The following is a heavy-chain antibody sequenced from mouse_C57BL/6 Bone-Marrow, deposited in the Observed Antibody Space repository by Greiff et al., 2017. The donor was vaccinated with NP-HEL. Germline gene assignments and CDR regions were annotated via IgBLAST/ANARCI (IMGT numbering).Heavy chain of an antibody. CDR3: ARSPSSGYWYFDV. CDR1: GYAFTNYL. D-gene: IGHD1-3*01. CDR2: INPGSGGT. Sequence: QVHVKQSGAELVRPGTSVKVSCKASGYAFTNYLIEWVKQRPGQGLEWIGVINPGSGGTNYNEKFQGKATLTADKSSSTAYMQLSSLTSEDSAVYFCARSPSSGYWYFDVGGTGTTVTVSS. V-gene: IGHV1-54*01. J-gene: IGHJ1*03.